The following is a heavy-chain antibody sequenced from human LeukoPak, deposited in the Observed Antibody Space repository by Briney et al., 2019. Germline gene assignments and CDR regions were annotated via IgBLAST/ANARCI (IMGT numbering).Heavy chain of an antibody. J-gene: IGHJ3*02. CDR1: GFTFDDYA. D-gene: IGHD6-19*01. Sequence: GGSLRLSCAASGFTFDDYAMHWVRQAPGKGLEWVSGISWNSGSIGYADSVKGRFTISRDNAKNSLYLQMNSLRAEDMALYYCAKGLVAGTLDAFDIWGQGTMVTVSS. CDR2: ISWNSGSI. CDR3: AKGLVAGTLDAFDI. V-gene: IGHV3-9*03.